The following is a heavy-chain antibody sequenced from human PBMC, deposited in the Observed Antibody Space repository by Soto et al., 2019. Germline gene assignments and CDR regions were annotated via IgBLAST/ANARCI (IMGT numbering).Heavy chain of an antibody. J-gene: IGHJ6*02. CDR2: IYHSGST. Sequence: QLQLQESGSGLVKPSQTLSLTCAVSGGSISSGGYSWSWIRQPPGKGLEWIGYIYHSGSTYYNPSLKGRVTKEVDRSNNQFSLKLSSVTAADTAVYYCARAHYGDYGYGMDVWGQGTTVTVSS. V-gene: IGHV4-30-2*01. CDR3: ARAHYGDYGYGMDV. CDR1: GGSISSGGYS. D-gene: IGHD4-17*01.